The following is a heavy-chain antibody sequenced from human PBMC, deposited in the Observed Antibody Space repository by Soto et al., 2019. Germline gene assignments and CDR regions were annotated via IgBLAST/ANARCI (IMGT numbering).Heavy chain of an antibody. CDR2: ISSRSDI. J-gene: IGHJ6*02. CDR1: GFTFSTYS. D-gene: IGHD2-2*02. CDR3: ARVYTAWPLAYGLDV. Sequence: PGGSLRLSCVGSGFTFSTYSINWVRRAPGKGLEWVSSISSRSDIYYADSVKGRFTISRDNAKNSVSLQMNSLRAEDTAVYYCARVYTAWPLAYGLDVWGQGTTVTVSS. V-gene: IGHV3-21*01.